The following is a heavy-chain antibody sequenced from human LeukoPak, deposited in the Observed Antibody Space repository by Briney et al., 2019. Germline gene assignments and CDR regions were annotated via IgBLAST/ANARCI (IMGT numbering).Heavy chain of an antibody. Sequence: HPGGSLRLSCAASGFTFSSYAMSWVRQAPGKGLEWVSAISGSGGSTYYADSVKGRFTISRDNSKNTLYLQMNSLRAEDTAVYYCAANDFWSGYPTTIDDPWGQGTLVTVSS. CDR1: GFTFSSYA. CDR2: ISGSGGST. V-gene: IGHV3-23*01. CDR3: AANDFWSGYPTTIDDP. D-gene: IGHD3-3*01. J-gene: IGHJ5*02.